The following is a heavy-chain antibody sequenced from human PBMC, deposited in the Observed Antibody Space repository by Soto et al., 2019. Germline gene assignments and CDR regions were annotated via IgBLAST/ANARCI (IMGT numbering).Heavy chain of an antibody. J-gene: IGHJ3*02. CDR1: GFTFSTYA. CDR3: AREGQDSGSYRAHDAFDI. CDR2: ISYDGSNK. Sequence: QVQLVESGGGVVQLGSSLRLSCEASGFTFSTYARHWARRAPGKGREWVAVISYDGSNKYYEDSVKGRFTFSRDNSKNTLYLQMNSLRAEDTAVYYCAREGQDSGSYRAHDAFDIWGQGTMVTVSS. D-gene: IGHD1-26*01. V-gene: IGHV3-30-3*01.